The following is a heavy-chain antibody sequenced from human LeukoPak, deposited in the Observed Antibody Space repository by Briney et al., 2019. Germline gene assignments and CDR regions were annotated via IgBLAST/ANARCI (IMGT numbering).Heavy chain of an antibody. J-gene: IGHJ3*02. V-gene: IGHV1-8*01. CDR3: ARELGYCSVGSCYTHDAFDI. CDR2: MNPNSGNT. CDR1: GYTFTSYD. Sequence: ASVKVSCKASGYTFTSYDINWVRQATGQGLEWMGWMNPNSGNTGYAQKFQGRGTMTRNTSISTAYTELSSLRSEDTAVYYCARELGYCSVGSCYTHDAFDIWGQGTMVTVSS. D-gene: IGHD2-15*01.